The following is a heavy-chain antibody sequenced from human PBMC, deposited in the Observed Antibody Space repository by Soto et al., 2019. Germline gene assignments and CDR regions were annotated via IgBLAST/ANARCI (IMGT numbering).Heavy chain of an antibody. CDR1: GGSFSGYY. CDR2: INHSGST. D-gene: IGHD1-26*01. CDR3: ARWVLLYNWFDP. J-gene: IGHJ5*02. Sequence: SETLSLTCAVYGGSFSGYYWSWIRQPPGKGLEWIGEINHSGSTNYNPSLKSRVTISVDTSKNQFSLKLSSVTAADTAVYYCARWVLLYNWFDPWGQGTLVTVSS. V-gene: IGHV4-34*01.